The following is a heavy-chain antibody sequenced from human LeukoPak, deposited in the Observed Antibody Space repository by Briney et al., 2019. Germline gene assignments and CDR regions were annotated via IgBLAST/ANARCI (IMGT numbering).Heavy chain of an antibody. V-gene: IGHV4-39*07. CDR2: IYYSGST. Sequence: PSETLSLTCTVSGGSISSSSYYWGWIRQPPGKGLEWIGSIYYSGSTYYNPSLQSRVSISLDTSKNQFSLKLSFVTAADTAVYYCARVEVYSGYDRLYNWFDPWGQGTLVTVSS. D-gene: IGHD5-12*01. J-gene: IGHJ5*02. CDR3: ARVEVYSGYDRLYNWFDP. CDR1: GGSISSSSYY.